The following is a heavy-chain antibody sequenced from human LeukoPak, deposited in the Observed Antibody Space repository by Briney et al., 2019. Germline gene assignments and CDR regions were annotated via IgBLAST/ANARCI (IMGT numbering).Heavy chain of an antibody. CDR3: ARAGMATIYAFDI. V-gene: IGHV1-2*04. D-gene: IGHD5-24*01. CDR1: GYTFTGYY. CDR2: INPNSGGT. J-gene: IGHJ3*02. Sequence: GASVKVSCKATGYTFTGYYMHWVRQAPGQGLEWMGWINPNSGGTNYAQKFQGWVTMTRDTSISTAYMELSSLRSEDTAVYYCARAGMATIYAFDIWGQGTMVTVSS.